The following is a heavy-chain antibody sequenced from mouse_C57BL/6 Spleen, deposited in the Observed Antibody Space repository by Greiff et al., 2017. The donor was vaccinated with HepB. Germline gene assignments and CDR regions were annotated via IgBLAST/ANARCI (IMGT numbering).Heavy chain of an antibody. D-gene: IGHD1-1*01. Sequence: QVQLQQPGAELVKPGASVKMSCKASGYTFTSYWITWVKQRPGQGLEWIGDIYPGSGSTNYNEKFKSKATLPVDTSSSTAYMQLSSLTSEDSAVYYCARRVTTVVATGAMDYWGQGTSVTVSS. CDR2: IYPGSGST. J-gene: IGHJ4*01. CDR3: ARRVTTVVATGAMDY. CDR1: GYTFTSYW. V-gene: IGHV1-55*01.